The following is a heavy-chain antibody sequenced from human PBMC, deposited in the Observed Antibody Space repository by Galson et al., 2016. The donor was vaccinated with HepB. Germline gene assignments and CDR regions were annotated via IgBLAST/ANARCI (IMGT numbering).Heavy chain of an antibody. J-gene: IGHJ6*02. CDR2: INHSGST. CDR3: ARSNRVGGKPGYSSGSVKNYSYCYGMDV. D-gene: IGHD5-18*01. CDR1: GGSFSGYY. Sequence: SETLSLTCDVYGGSFSGYYWSWIRQPPGKGLEWIGEINHSGSTDYSPSLKSRVTISVDPSKSQFSLKLSSVTAADTALYYCARSNRVGGKPGYSSGSVKNYSYCYGMDVWGQGTTVTVSS. V-gene: IGHV4-34*01.